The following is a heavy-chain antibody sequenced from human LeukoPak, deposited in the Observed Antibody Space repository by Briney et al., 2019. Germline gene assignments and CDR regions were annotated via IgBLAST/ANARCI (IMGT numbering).Heavy chain of an antibody. V-gene: IGHV5-51*01. J-gene: IGHJ4*02. CDR1: GYSFTSYW. CDR2: IYPGDSDT. CDR3: ARPSVTYYDSSGYYYVIDY. D-gene: IGHD3-22*01. Sequence: KPGESLKISCKGSGYSFTSYWIGWVRQMPGKGLVWMGIIYPGDSDTRYSPSFQGQVTISADKSISTAYLQWSSLKASDTAMYYCARPSVTYYDSSGYYYVIDYWGQGTLVTVSS.